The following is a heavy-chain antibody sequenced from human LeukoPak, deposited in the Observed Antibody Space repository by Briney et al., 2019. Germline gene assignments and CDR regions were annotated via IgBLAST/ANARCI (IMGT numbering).Heavy chain of an antibody. V-gene: IGHV4-34*01. CDR2: INHSGST. CDR1: GGSFSGYY. CDR3: ARLGAYSDYGPYYFDF. D-gene: IGHD4-11*01. J-gene: IGHJ4*02. Sequence: PSETLSLTCAVYGGSFSGYYWSWIRQPPGKGLEWIGEINHSGSTNYNPSLKSRVTLSVDTSMNRFSLNLKSVTAADTAIYYCARLGAYSDYGPYYFDFWGQGTLLTVSS.